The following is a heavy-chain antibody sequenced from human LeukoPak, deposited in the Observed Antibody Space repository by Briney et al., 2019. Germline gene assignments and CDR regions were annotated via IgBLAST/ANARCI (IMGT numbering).Heavy chain of an antibody. CDR3: ASSATGYSRFDY. J-gene: IGHJ4*02. CDR2: IYYSGST. Sequence: SETLSLTCTVSGGSISSYYWSWIPQPPGRGLEWIGYIYYSGSTNYNPSLKSRVTISVDTSKKQFSLKLSSVTAADTAVYYCASSATGYSRFDYWGQGALVTVSS. D-gene: IGHD5-18*01. V-gene: IGHV4-59*01. CDR1: GGSISSYY.